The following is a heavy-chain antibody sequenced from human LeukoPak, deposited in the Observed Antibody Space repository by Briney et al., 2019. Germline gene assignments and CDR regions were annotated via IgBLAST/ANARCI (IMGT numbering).Heavy chain of an antibody. Sequence: PGGSLRLSCAASGFTFSSYSMNWVRQAPGKGLEWVSYISSSSSTIYYADSVKGRFTISRDNAKNSLYLQMNSLRAEDTAVYYCARVIGPARRSYRGPVYYFDYWGQGTLVTVSS. CDR2: ISSSSSTI. CDR3: ARVIGPARRSYRGPVYYFDY. V-gene: IGHV3-48*01. D-gene: IGHD3-10*01. CDR1: GFTFSSYS. J-gene: IGHJ4*02.